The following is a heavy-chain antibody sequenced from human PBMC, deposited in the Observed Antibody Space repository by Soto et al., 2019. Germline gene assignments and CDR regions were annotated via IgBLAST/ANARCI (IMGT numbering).Heavy chain of an antibody. D-gene: IGHD2-21*01. V-gene: IGHV3-33*01. CDR1: GLTFSNYG. Sequence: QVQLVESGGGVVQPGGSLRLPCAASGLTFSNYGMHWVRQAPGKGLEWVAVIWYDGNNKYYADSVKGRFTISRDNSNNTLYVQMTSLRAEDTAVYYCARGLHSLFDYWGQGTLVTVSS. CDR2: IWYDGNNK. J-gene: IGHJ4*02. CDR3: ARGLHSLFDY.